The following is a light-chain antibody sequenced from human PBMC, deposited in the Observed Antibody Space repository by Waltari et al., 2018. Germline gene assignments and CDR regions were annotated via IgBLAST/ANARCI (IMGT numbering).Light chain of an antibody. V-gene: IGKV2-28*01. Sequence: DIVMTQIPVSLLVTTGGPASISCKSNHCLLHSKVNNYMDWCLQKPGQSPQLLIYLGSSRATGVPDRFSGSGSGTDFTLTISRVEAEDVGVYYCLQSLKALWTFGPGTKVEFK. CDR1: HCLLHSKVNNY. J-gene: IGKJ1*01. CDR2: LGS. CDR3: LQSLKALWT.